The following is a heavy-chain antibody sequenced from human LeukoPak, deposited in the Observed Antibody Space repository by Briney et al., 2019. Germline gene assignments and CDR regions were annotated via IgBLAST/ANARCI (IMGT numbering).Heavy chain of an antibody. CDR3: ARGPIDYDRGGH. Sequence: KPSETLSLTCAVYGASFSGYYWNWIRQPPGKGLEWIGEIDHSGTTNYNPSLKSRVTISADTSKNQFSLKLTSVTAADTAVYYCARGPIDYDRGGHWGQGTLVTVSS. J-gene: IGHJ1*01. D-gene: IGHD4/OR15-4a*01. CDR1: GASFSGYY. CDR2: IDHSGTT. V-gene: IGHV4-34*01.